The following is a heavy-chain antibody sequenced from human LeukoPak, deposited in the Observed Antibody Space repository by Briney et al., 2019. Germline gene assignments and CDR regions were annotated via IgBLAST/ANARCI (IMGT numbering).Heavy chain of an antibody. D-gene: IGHD6-13*01. V-gene: IGHV1-69*05. J-gene: IGHJ6*03. Sequence: GASVKVSCKASGGTFSSYAISWVRQAPGQGLEWMGGIIPIFGTANYAQKFQGRVTITTDESTSTAYMELSSLRSEDTAVYYCARGKTPDIAAAGTGYYYYYIDVWGKGTTVTVSS. CDR3: ARGKTPDIAAAGTGYYYYYIDV. CDR1: GGTFSSYA. CDR2: IIPIFGTA.